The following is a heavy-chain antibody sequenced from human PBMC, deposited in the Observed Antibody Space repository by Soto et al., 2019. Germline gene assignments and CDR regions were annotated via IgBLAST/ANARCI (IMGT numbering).Heavy chain of an antibody. J-gene: IGHJ4*02. V-gene: IGHV3-74*01. CDR2: MNSDGSII. CDR3: ATAEVDY. CDR1: GYSFGNHW. Sequence: PGGSLRLSCAVAGYSFGNHWMHWVRQAPGKGLEWVSRMNSDGSIINYADSVKGRFTASTDNAKNTLYLQMNSLRVEDTAVYYCATAEVDYWGPGTLVTVSS.